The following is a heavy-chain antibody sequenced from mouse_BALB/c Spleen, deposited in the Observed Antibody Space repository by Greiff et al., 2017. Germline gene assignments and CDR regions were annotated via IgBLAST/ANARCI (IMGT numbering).Heavy chain of an antibody. Sequence: VQRVESGPGLVAPSQSLSITCTVSGFSLTSYGVHWVRQPPGKGLEWLGVIWAGGSTNYNSALMSRLSISKDNSKSQVFLKMNSLQTDDTAMYYCARDPGRYDEEGSWFAYWGQGTLVTVSA. J-gene: IGHJ3*01. V-gene: IGHV2-9*02. D-gene: IGHD2-14*01. CDR1: GFSLTSYG. CDR2: IWAGGST. CDR3: ARDPGRYDEEGSWFAY.